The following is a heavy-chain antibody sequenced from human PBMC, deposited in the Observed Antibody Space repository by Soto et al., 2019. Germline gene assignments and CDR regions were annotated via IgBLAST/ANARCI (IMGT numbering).Heavy chain of an antibody. J-gene: IGHJ4*02. V-gene: IGHV3-7*01. CDR1: GFTFSNYW. Sequence: EVHLVESGGGLVQRGGSLRLSCAASGFTFSNYWMGWVRQAPGKELECVANIREDGNEKYYVDSVKGRFTISRDNARNSLFLEMDNLRDEDTAVYYCARHGSYFFDWWGQGTLVTVSS. CDR3: ARHGSYFFDW. D-gene: IGHD3-10*01. CDR2: IREDGNEK.